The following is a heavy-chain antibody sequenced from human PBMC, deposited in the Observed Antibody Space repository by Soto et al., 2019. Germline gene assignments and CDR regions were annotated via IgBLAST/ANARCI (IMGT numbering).Heavy chain of an antibody. V-gene: IGHV1-69*01. J-gene: IGHJ4*02. D-gene: IGHD3-10*01. CDR1: GVTFSSET. CDR3: ATELGENPASPFDA. Sequence: QVQLVQSGADVKKPGSSVTVSCQASGVTFSSETLGWVRQAPGQGLEWVGGIIPLFGTASYAQKFQGRVTITADESTSTVDMELSSLRSDDTAVYFCATELGENPASPFDAWGQGTLVTVAS. CDR2: IIPLFGTA.